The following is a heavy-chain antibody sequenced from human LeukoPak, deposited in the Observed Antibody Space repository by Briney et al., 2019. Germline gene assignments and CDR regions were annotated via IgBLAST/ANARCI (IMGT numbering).Heavy chain of an antibody. D-gene: IGHD6-13*01. V-gene: IGHV1-46*03. Sequence: ASVKVSCKEPGYTFTSYYMHWVRQAPGQGLEWMGIINPSGGSTSYAQKFQGRVTMTRDTSTSTVYMELSSLRSEDTAVYYCARDRRQQLVPNWFDPWGQGTLVTVSS. CDR3: ARDRRQQLVPNWFDP. CDR2: INPSGGST. CDR1: GYTFTSYY. J-gene: IGHJ5*02.